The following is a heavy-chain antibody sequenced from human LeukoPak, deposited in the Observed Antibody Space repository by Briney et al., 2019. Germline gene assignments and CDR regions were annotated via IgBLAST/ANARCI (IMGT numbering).Heavy chain of an antibody. CDR1: GFTFSSYA. CDR3: AKGSGIVGMNFDY. D-gene: IGHD3-22*01. J-gene: IGHJ4*02. Sequence: GGSLRLSCAASGFTFSSYAMRWVRQAPGKGLEWVSAISGGGGSTYYADSVKGRFTISRDNSKNTLYLQMNSLRAEDTAVYYCAKGSGIVGMNFDYWGQGTLVTVSS. CDR2: ISGGGGST. V-gene: IGHV3-23*01.